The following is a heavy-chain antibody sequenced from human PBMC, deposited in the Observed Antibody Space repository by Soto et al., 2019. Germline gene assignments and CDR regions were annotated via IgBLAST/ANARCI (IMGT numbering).Heavy chain of an antibody. CDR3: ARQDGSSGYYYSGDYGMDV. CDR2: IYYSGST. V-gene: IGHV4-39*01. CDR1: GGSISSSSYY. J-gene: IGHJ6*02. Sequence: QLQLQESGPGLVKPSETLSLTCTVSGGSISSSSYYWGWIRQPPGKGREWIGSIYYSGSTYYNPSLKIRVTISVDTSKNQFSLKLSSVTAADTAVYYCARQDGSSGYYYSGDYGMDVWGQGTTVTVSS. D-gene: IGHD3-22*01.